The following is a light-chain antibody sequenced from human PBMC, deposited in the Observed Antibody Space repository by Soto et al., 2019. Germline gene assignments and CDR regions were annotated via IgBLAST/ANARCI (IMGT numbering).Light chain of an antibody. CDR2: RNN. J-gene: IGLJ7*01. CDR3: AAWDDSLSGPV. Sequence: QSVLTQPPSASWTPGQRVTISCSGSSSNIGSNYVYWYQQLPGTAPKLLIYRNNQRPSGVPDRFSGSKSGTSASLAISGLRSEDEADYYCAAWDDSLSGPVFGGGTQLPVL. V-gene: IGLV1-47*01. CDR1: SSNIGSNY.